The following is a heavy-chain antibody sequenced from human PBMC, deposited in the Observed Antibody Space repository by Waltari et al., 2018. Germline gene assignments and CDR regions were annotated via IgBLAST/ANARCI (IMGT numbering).Heavy chain of an antibody. J-gene: IGHJ4*02. V-gene: IGHV4-61*09. CDR2: IYTSGST. Sequence: QVQLQESGPGLVKPSQTLSLTCTVSGGSISSGSYYWSWIRQPAGTGLEWIGYIYTSGSTNYNPSLKSRVTISVDTSKNQFSLKLSSVTAADTAVYYCARDAPGSYYFDYWGQGTLVTVSS. CDR1: GGSISSGSYY. D-gene: IGHD1-26*01. CDR3: ARDAPGSYYFDY.